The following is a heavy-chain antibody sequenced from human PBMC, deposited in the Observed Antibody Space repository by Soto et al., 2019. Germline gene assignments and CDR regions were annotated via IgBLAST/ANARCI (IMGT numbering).Heavy chain of an antibody. CDR3: ARGYCSSTSCYMISYYYYGMDV. CDR1: GGTFSSYT. J-gene: IGHJ6*02. Sequence: QVQLVQSGAEVKKPGSSVKVSCKASGGTFSSYTISWVRQAPGQGLEWMGRIIPILGIANYAPKFQGRVTINADKSTSTAYMELSSLRSEYTAVYYCARGYCSSTSCYMISYYYYGMDVWGQGTTVTVTS. V-gene: IGHV1-69*02. D-gene: IGHD2-2*02. CDR2: IIPILGIA.